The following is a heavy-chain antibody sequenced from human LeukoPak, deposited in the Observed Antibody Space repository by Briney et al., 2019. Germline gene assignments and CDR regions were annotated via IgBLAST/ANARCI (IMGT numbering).Heavy chain of an antibody. CDR2: INTNTGNP. J-gene: IGHJ5*02. V-gene: IGHV7-4-1*02. Sequence: GASVKVSCKASGYTFTSYAMNWVRQAPGQGLEWMGWINTNTGNPTYAQGFTGRFVFSLDTSVSTAYLQISSLKAEDTAVYYCAREPGPDDYGASPCPPPIVVDGSWGQGTLVTVSS. CDR3: AREPGPDDYGASPCPPPIVVDGS. D-gene: IGHD3-22*01. CDR1: GYTFTSYA.